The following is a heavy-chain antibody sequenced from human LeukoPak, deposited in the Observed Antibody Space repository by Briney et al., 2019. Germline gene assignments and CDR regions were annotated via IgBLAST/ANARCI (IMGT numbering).Heavy chain of an antibody. CDR1: GYTFSGYN. J-gene: IGHJ4*02. CDR2: INPNSGGT. CDR3: ARGGITGYCSSTSCYLPSDY. Sequence: ASVKASCKASGYTFSGYNMHWVRQAPGQVLEWMGRINPNSGGTNYAQKFQGRVTMTRDTSISTAYMELSRLRSDDTAVYYCARGGITGYCSSTSCYLPSDYWGQGTLVTVSS. D-gene: IGHD2-2*01. V-gene: IGHV1-2*06.